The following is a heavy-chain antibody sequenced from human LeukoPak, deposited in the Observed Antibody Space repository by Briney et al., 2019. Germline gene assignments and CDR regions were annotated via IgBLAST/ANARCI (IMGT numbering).Heavy chain of an antibody. CDR2: MSPNSGDT. CDR3: ARSHRFTYYYDSSGYGPFDY. D-gene: IGHD3-22*01. Sequence: ASVKVSCKASGYTFTSYDFSWVRQATGQRPEWMGWMSPNSGDTGYAQKFQDRVTMTRNTSISTAYMELSSLRSDDTAVYYCARSHRFTYYYDSSGYGPFDYWGQGTLVTVSS. V-gene: IGHV1-8*01. J-gene: IGHJ4*02. CDR1: GYTFTSYD.